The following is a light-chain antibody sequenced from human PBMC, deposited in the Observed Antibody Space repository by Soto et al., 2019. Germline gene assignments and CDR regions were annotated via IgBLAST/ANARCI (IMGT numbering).Light chain of an antibody. CDR2: SNN. V-gene: IGLV1-44*01. J-gene: IGLJ2*01. CDR3: AAWDDSLNVL. CDR1: SSNIGSNT. Sequence: QSVLTQPPSASGTPGQRVTISCSGSSSNIGSNTVNWYQQLPGTAPKLLIYSNNQRPSGVPDRFSSSKSGTSASLAISGLQSEDEADYYCAAWDDSLNVLFGGGTKLTVL.